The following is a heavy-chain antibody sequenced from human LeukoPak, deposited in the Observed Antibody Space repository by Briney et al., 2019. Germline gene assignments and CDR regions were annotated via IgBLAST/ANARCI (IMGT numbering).Heavy chain of an antibody. V-gene: IGHV3-13*01. Sequence: GGSLRLSCAASGFTFSRHDMHWVRQVTGKGLEWVSGIGTAFDTFYPGSVKGRFTISRENAKNSLYLQMNSLTVGDTAVYYCARTRTTPGVRGLQMRYFDYRGQGTLVTISS. J-gene: IGHJ4*02. CDR2: IGTAFDT. CDR3: ARTRTTPGVRGLQMRYFDY. D-gene: IGHD3-10*01. CDR1: GFTFSRHD.